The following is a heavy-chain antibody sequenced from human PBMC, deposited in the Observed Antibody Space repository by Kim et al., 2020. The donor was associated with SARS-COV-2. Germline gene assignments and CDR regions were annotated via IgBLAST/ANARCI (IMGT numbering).Heavy chain of an antibody. CDR3: AREANYYYGMDV. J-gene: IGHJ6*02. V-gene: IGHV4-31*02. Sequence: YYNPSLKSRVTISVDTSKNQFSLKLSSVTAADTAVYYCAREANYYYGMDVWGQGTTVTVSS.